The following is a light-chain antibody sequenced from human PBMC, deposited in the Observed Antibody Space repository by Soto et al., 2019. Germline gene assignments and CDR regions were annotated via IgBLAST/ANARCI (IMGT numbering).Light chain of an antibody. Sequence: QSVLTQPPSVSGAPGQRVTISCTGSSSNIGAGYDVHWYQQLPGTAPKLLIYGNSNRPSGVPDRFSGSKSGTSASLAITGRQAEDEADYYGQSYDSSLSGSDVVFGGGTKLNVL. CDR3: QSYDSSLSGSDVV. J-gene: IGLJ2*01. V-gene: IGLV1-40*01. CDR2: GNS. CDR1: SSNIGAGYD.